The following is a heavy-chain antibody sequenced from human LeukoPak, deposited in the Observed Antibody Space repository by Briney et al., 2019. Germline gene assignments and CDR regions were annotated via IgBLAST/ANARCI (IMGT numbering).Heavy chain of an antibody. V-gene: IGHV4-59*12. Sequence: SETLSLTCNVSGGPFSTYYWSWIRQPPGKGLEWIGYIYYSGSTNYNPSLKSRVTISLDTSKNQFSLKLRSVTAADTAVYYCARDGGVVVAATHAFDIWGQGTMVTVSS. D-gene: IGHD2-15*01. CDR1: GGPFSTYY. CDR3: ARDGGVVVAATHAFDI. CDR2: IYYSGST. J-gene: IGHJ3*02.